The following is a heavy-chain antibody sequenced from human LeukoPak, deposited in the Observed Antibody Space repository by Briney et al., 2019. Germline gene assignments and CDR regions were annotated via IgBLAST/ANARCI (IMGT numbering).Heavy chain of an antibody. Sequence: SETLSLTCAVSGGSISSNSYYWGWIRQPPGKGLEWIGSIYYSGSTYYNPSLKSRVTISVDTSKNQFSLKLSSVTAADTAVYYCARLEELDYSNTNWFDPWGQGTLVTVSS. D-gene: IGHD4-11*01. CDR2: IYYSGST. CDR3: ARLEELDYSNTNWFDP. J-gene: IGHJ5*02. CDR1: GGSISSNSYY. V-gene: IGHV4-39*01.